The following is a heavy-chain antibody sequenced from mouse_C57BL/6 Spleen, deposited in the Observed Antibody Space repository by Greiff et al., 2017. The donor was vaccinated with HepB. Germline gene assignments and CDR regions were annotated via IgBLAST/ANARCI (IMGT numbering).Heavy chain of an antibody. V-gene: IGHV1-82*01. Sequence: VQLQQSGPELVKPGASVKISCKASGYAFSSSWMNWVKQRPGKGLEWIGRIYPGDGDTNYNGKFKGKATLTADKSSSTAYMQLSSLTSEDSAVYFGARLDYDYDGDWGQGTSVTVSS. J-gene: IGHJ4*01. D-gene: IGHD2-4*01. CDR3: ARLDYDYDGD. CDR1: GYAFSSSW. CDR2: IYPGDGDT.